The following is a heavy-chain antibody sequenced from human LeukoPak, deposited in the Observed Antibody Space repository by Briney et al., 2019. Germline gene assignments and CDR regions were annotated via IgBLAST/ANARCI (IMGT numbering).Heavy chain of an antibody. CDR1: GGTFSSYA. J-gene: IGHJ6*02. D-gene: IGHD2-2*01. V-gene: IGHV1-69*04. CDR2: IIPILGIA. Sequence: SVKVSCKASGGTFSSYAISWVRQAPGQGLEWMGRIIPILGIANYAQKFQGRVTITADKSTSTAYMELSNLRSEDTAVYYCAYRRVDIVVVPAPTRYYYYGMDVWGQGTTVTVSS. CDR3: AYRRVDIVVVPAPTRYYYYGMDV.